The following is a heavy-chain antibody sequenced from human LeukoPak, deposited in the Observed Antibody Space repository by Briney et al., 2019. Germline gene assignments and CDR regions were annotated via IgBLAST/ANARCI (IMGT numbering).Heavy chain of an antibody. CDR2: INHSGST. CDR3: AKDSGRKGVGPTIGNY. V-gene: IGHV4-34*01. CDR1: GGSFSGYY. D-gene: IGHD1-1*01. J-gene: IGHJ4*02. Sequence: PSETLSLTCAVYGGSFSGYYWGWIRQPPGKGLEWIGEINHSGSTNYNPSLKSRVTISVDTSKNQFSLKLSSVTAADTAVYYCAKDSGRKGVGPTIGNYWGQGTLVTVSS.